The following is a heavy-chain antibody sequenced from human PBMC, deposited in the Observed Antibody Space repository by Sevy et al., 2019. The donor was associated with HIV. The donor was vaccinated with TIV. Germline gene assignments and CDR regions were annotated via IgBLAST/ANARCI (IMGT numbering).Heavy chain of an antibody. CDR1: GFTFSSYG. V-gene: IGHV3-33*01. Sequence: GGSLRLSCAASGFTFSSYGLHWVRQAPGRGLEWVAGILSVGNIKYYIDSVKDRFTISRDDSKNTLYLQMNSLRAEDTAVYYCARDNDEGYCSGGSCYSDYYGMDVWGQGTTVTVSS. D-gene: IGHD2-15*01. CDR2: ILSVGNIK. CDR3: ARDNDEGYCSGGSCYSDYYGMDV. J-gene: IGHJ6*02.